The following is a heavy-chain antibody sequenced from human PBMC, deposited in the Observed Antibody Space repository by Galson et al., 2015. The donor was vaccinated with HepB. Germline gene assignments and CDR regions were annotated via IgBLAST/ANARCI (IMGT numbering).Heavy chain of an antibody. CDR1: GFTFSDYD. CDR3: VSKGASSDSGASYGYALDS. Sequence: SLRLPCAAAGFTFSDYDMSWVGQTPGMGVVRVSMITSDGRTYYADSVKGRFTISRDISKNALYLQISSLRVEDTALYYCVSKGASSDSGASYGYALDSWGQGTLVTVSS. D-gene: IGHD5-18*01. J-gene: IGHJ4*02. V-gene: IGHV3-23*01. CDR2: ITSDGRT.